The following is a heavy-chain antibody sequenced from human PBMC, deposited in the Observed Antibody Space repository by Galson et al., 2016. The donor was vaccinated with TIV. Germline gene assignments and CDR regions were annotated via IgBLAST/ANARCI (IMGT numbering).Heavy chain of an antibody. CDR3: AKESGYNSGYITD. J-gene: IGHJ1*01. D-gene: IGHD5-18*01. V-gene: IGHV1-69*13. CDR1: GGPFSRYA. CDR2: IIPIFRIT. Sequence: SVQVSCKDSGGPFSRYATTWVRKAPGQGLEWVGRIIPIFRITNYAQRFQGRVPITAGEFTGAAYIELNSLRSYDTAVYFCAKESGYNSGYITDWGQGTLVTVSS.